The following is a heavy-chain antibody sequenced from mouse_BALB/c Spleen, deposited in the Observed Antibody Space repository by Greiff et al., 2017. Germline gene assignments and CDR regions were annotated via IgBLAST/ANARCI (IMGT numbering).Heavy chain of an antibody. J-gene: IGHJ3*01. CDR2: IWGDGST. Sequence: VKLVESGPGLVAPSQSLSITCTVSGFSLTGYGVNWVRQPPGKGLEWLGMIWGDGSTDYNSALKSRLSISKDNSKSQVFLKMNSLQTDDTARYYCAIYDGYYPAWFAYWGQGTLVTVSA. V-gene: IGHV2-6-7*01. CDR1: GFSLTGYG. D-gene: IGHD2-3*01. CDR3: AIYDGYYPAWFAY.